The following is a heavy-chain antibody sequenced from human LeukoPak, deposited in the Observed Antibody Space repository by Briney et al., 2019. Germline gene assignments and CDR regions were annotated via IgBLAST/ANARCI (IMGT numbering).Heavy chain of an antibody. D-gene: IGHD3-3*01. J-gene: IGHJ4*02. Sequence: GGSLTLSCAASGFTFSSYSKNWVRQAPGKGLEGVSFISSNSSYIYYADSLKGRFTIFRENPNNSLYLQMNRLSGEDTAVYYCARNLVVEWLADPDIDYWGQGTLVTVSS. V-gene: IGHV3-21*01. CDR2: ISSNSSYI. CDR3: ARNLVVEWLADPDIDY. CDR1: GFTFSSYS.